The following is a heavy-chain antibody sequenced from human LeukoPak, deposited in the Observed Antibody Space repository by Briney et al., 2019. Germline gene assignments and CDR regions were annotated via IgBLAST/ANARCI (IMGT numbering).Heavy chain of an antibody. Sequence: GASVKVSCKASGYTFTSYGISWVRQAPGQGLEWMGWISAYNGNTNYAQKVQGRVTMTTDTSTSTVYMELRSLRSDDTAVYYCARMPLRLGQLVYSRIYFDYWGQGTLVTVSS. J-gene: IGHJ4*02. V-gene: IGHV1-18*01. D-gene: IGHD6-6*01. CDR1: GYTFTSYG. CDR2: ISAYNGNT. CDR3: ARMPLRLGQLVYSRIYFDY.